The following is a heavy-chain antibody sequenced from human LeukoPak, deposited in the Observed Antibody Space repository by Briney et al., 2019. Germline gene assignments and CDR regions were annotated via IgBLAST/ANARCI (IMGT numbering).Heavy chain of an antibody. Sequence: KPSETLSLTCTVSGGSISSSSDYWGWIRQPPRKGLEWIGNIYYSGSTYYNPSLKSRVTMSVDTSRNQFSLKLSSVTAADTAVYYCARGPNWGLFDYWGQGTLVTVSS. D-gene: IGHD7-27*01. J-gene: IGHJ4*02. CDR3: ARGPNWGLFDY. V-gene: IGHV4-39*01. CDR2: IYYSGST. CDR1: GGSISSSSDY.